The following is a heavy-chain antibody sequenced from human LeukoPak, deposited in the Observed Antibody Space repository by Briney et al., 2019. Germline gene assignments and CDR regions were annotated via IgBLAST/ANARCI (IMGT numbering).Heavy chain of an antibody. V-gene: IGHV3-43*01. Sequence: PGGSLRLSCAASGFTFNDYTMHWVRQAPGKGLEWVSLISWDSGITYYAESVKGRFTVSRDNTKNSLYLQMNSLRTADTALYYCAKENDYYDSSGPFDYWGQGTLVTVSS. D-gene: IGHD3-22*01. J-gene: IGHJ4*02. CDR3: AKENDYYDSSGPFDY. CDR2: ISWDSGIT. CDR1: GFTFNDYT.